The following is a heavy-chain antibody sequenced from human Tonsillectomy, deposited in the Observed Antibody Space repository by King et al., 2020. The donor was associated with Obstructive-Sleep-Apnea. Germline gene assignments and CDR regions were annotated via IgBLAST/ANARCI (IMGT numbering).Heavy chain of an antibody. CDR1: GGSFSDYY. CDR3: ARGLRSSWYSY. Sequence: VQLQQWGAGLLKPSETLSLTCAVYGGSFSDYYWSWFRQSPGKGLEWIGEISHSGSTNYNPSLKSRVTMSVDTSKNQFSLKLNSVTAADTAVYYCARGLRSSWYSYWDQGFLVTVSS. J-gene: IGHJ4*02. V-gene: IGHV4-34*01. D-gene: IGHD6-13*01. CDR2: ISHSGST.